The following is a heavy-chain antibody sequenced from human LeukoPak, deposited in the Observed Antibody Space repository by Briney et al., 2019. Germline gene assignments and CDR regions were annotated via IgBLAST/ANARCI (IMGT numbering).Heavy chain of an antibody. Sequence: GGSLRLSCAASGFTFSSSWMHWVRHGPGKGLVWVARMNADELTINYADSVKGRFTISRDNAKNTLYLQMNSLRTEVAALYYCARAGNYYFDLWGRGTQVTVSS. CDR1: GFTFSSSW. CDR3: ARAGNYYFDL. CDR2: MNADELTI. D-gene: IGHD1-7*01. J-gene: IGHJ2*01. V-gene: IGHV3-74*01.